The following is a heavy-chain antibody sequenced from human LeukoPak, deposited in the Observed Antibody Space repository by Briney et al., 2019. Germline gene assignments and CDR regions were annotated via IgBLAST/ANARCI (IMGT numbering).Heavy chain of an antibody. J-gene: IGHJ5*02. CDR2: IWYDGSNK. V-gene: IGHV3-33*01. CDR1: GFTFSSYG. D-gene: IGHD3-9*01. CDR3: ASALRYDILRLDP. Sequence: PGGSLRLSCAASGFTFSSYGMHWVRQAPGKGLEWVAVIWYDGSNKYYADSVKGRFTISRDNSKNTLYLQMNSLRAEDTAVYYSASALRYDILRLDPWGQGTLVTVSS.